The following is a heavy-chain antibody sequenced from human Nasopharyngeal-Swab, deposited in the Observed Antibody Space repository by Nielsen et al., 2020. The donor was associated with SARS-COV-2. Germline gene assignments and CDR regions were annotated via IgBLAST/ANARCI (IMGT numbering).Heavy chain of an antibody. J-gene: IGHJ4*02. CDR2: IIPIFGTA. CDR3: ARVCGSHWNYCY. V-gene: IGHV1-69*01. Sequence: AVKISCRAAGGTFSSYASSWLRQAPGQGLEWWGGIIPIFGTANYAQKFQGRVTITADESTSTAYMALSSLRSEDTAVYYCARVCGSHWNYCYWGQGTLVTVSS. D-gene: IGHD1-7*01. CDR1: GGTFSSYA.